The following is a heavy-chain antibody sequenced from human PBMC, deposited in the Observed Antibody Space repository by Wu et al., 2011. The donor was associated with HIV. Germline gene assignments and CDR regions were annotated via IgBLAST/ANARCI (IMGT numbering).Heavy chain of an antibody. Sequence: QVQLTQSGAEVKQSGSSVRVSCKASGGTLTSFGITWLRQVPGHGLEWVGRIVPILGTSTSAQKFQGRVTFSADKSTNIVYMDLSGLTSGDTAVYYCARDPLVRGLTWKLLHYFDTWGQGTLIIVSA. J-gene: IGHJ5*02. V-gene: IGHV1-69*04. CDR2: IVPILGTS. D-gene: IGHD3-10*01. CDR1: GGTLTSFG. CDR3: ARDPLVRGLTWKLLHYFDT.